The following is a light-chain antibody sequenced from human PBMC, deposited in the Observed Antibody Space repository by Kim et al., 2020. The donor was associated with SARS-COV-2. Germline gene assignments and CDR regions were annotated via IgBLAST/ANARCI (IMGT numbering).Light chain of an antibody. CDR3: SSFTTRSTLV. Sequence: GQFISRSCTRTSSNIGSYNYVTWHHQHPGKAPKLMIYDVNKRPSGISSRFSGSKSGSTASLTISGLQAEDEADYYCSSFTTRSTLVFGGGTQLTVL. V-gene: IGLV2-14*03. CDR2: DVN. J-gene: IGLJ3*02. CDR1: SSNIGSYNY.